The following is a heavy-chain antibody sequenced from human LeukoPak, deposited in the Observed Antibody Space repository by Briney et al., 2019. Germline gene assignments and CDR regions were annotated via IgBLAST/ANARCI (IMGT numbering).Heavy chain of an antibody. V-gene: IGHV1-8*02. CDR1: GYTFTSYG. D-gene: IGHD1-26*01. CDR3: ASDTMGAAIFDY. CDR2: MNPNSGNT. J-gene: IGHJ4*02. Sequence: ASVKVSCKASGYTFTSYGISWVRQATGQGLEWVGWMNPNSGNTGYAQKFQGRVTMTRNTSISTAYMELSSLRSEDTAVYYCASDTMGAAIFDYWGQGTLVTVSS.